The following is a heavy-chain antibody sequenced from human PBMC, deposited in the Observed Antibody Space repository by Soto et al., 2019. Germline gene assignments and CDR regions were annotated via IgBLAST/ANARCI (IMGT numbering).Heavy chain of an antibody. J-gene: IGHJ4*02. V-gene: IGHV4-59*12. CDR2: IYYSGST. CDR1: GGSISSYY. Sequence: PSETLSLTCTVSGGSISSYYWSWIRQPPGKGLEWIGYIYYSGSTNYNPSLKSRVTISVDTSKNQFSLKLSSVTAADTAVYYCASTPDYGDYASYFDYWGQGTLVTGSS. D-gene: IGHD4-17*01. CDR3: ASTPDYGDYASYFDY.